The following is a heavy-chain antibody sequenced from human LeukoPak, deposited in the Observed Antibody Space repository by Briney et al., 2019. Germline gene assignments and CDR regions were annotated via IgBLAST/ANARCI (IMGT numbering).Heavy chain of an antibody. J-gene: IGHJ4*02. CDR1: GFTFSSYE. D-gene: IGHD6-19*01. CDR3: ARDAQDSSGWSYYFDY. Sequence: GGSLTLSCVPSGFTFSSYEMNWVRQAPGDGLEWVSYISSSGSTIYYADSVKGRFTISRDNAKNSLYLQMNSLSAEDTAVYYCARDAQDSSGWSYYFDYWGQGTLVTVSS. V-gene: IGHV3-48*03. CDR2: ISSSGSTI.